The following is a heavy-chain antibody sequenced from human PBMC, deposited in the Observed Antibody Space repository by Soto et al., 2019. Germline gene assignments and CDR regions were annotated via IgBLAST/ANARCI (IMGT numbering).Heavy chain of an antibody. Sequence: ASVKVSCKASGGTFSSYAISWVRQAPGQGLEWMGGIIPIFGTANYAQKFQGRVTITADESTSTAYMELSSLRSEDTAVYYCARELLIVGATLVAFDIWGQGTMVTVSS. CDR3: ARELLIVGATLVAFDI. CDR1: GGTFSSYA. J-gene: IGHJ3*02. CDR2: IIPIFGTA. V-gene: IGHV1-69*13. D-gene: IGHD1-26*01.